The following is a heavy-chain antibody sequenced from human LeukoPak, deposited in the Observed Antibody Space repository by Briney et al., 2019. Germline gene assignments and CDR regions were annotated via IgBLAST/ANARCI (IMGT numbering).Heavy chain of an antibody. CDR2: ISSSSSYI. D-gene: IGHD3-10*01. CDR3: ARAGDHCYGSGSYYNRYYYGMDV. V-gene: IGHV3-21*01. CDR1: GFTFSSYS. Sequence: PGGSLRLSCAASGFTFSSYSMNWVRQAPGKGLEWVSSISSSSSYIYYADSVKGRFTISRDNAKNSPYLQMSSLRAEDTAVYYCARAGDHCYGSGSYYNRYYYGMDVWGQGTTATVSS. J-gene: IGHJ6*02.